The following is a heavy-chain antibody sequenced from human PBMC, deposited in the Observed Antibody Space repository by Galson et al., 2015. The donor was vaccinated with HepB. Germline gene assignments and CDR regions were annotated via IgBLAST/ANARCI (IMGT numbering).Heavy chain of an antibody. CDR3: AFRLMTPVEPYYFDY. CDR2: ISGSGGST. D-gene: IGHD1-14*01. CDR1: GFTFSSYA. J-gene: IGHJ4*02. V-gene: IGHV3-23*01. Sequence: SLRLSCAASGFTFSSYAMSWVRQAPGKGLEWVSAISGSGGSTYYADSVKGRFTISRDNSKNTLYVQMNSLRAEDTAVYYCAFRLMTPVEPYYFDYWGQGTLVTVSS.